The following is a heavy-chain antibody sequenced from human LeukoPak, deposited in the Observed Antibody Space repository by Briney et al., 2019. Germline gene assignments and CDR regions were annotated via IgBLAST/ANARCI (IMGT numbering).Heavy chain of an antibody. CDR1: GFTFDDYA. CDR2: INWNSGSI. J-gene: IGHJ3*02. Sequence: PGGSLRLSCAASGFTFDDYAMHWVRQAPGKGLECVSGINWNSGSIGYADSVKGRFTISRDNAKNSLYLQINSLSAEDTALYYCARVRSAFAIWRRGPMVPVSS. V-gene: IGHV3-20*04. CDR3: ARVRSAFAI.